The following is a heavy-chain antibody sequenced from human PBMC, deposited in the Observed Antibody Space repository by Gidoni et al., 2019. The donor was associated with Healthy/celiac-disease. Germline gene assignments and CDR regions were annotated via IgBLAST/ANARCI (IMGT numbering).Heavy chain of an antibody. V-gene: IGHV1-24*01. D-gene: IGHD3-22*01. Sequence: QVQLVQSGAEVKKPVASVTVSCQVSGYTLPDLSMHWVRQAPGKGLEWMGGFDPEDGETIYAQKFQGRVTMTEDTSTDTAYMELSSLRSEDTAVYYCATSRMYYYDSSGYYTDWGQGTLVTVSS. CDR3: ATSRMYYYDSSGYYTD. J-gene: IGHJ4*02. CDR2: FDPEDGET. CDR1: GYTLPDLS.